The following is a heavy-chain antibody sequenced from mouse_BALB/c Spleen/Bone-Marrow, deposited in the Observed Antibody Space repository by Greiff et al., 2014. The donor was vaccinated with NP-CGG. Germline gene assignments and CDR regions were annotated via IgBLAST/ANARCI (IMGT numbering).Heavy chain of an antibody. J-gene: IGHJ1*01. D-gene: IGHD2-2*01. CDR3: ARSLYGFDWYFDV. V-gene: IGHV1-14*01. CDR1: GYTFTSYV. CDR2: INPYNDGT. Sequence: EVQLQESGPELVKPGASVKMSCKASGYTFTSYVMHWVKQKPGQGLEWIGNINPYNDGTKYNEKFKGKATLTSDKFSSTAYMELGSLTSEDSAVYYCARSLYGFDWYFDVWGAGITVTVSS.